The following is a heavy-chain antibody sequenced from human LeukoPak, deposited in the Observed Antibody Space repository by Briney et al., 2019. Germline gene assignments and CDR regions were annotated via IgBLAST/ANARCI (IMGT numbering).Heavy chain of an antibody. D-gene: IGHD3-22*01. CDR2: IYYSGTT. J-gene: IGHJ4*02. Sequence: PSETLSLTCTVSGGSISSDNYYWGWIRQSPGKGLEWIGSIYYSGTTYYNPSLKSRVTISVDTSKNQFSLKLSSVTAADTALYYCARDHNYYDSSGYFDYWGQGTLVTVSS. CDR1: GGSISSDNYY. CDR3: ARDHNYYDSSGYFDY. V-gene: IGHV4-39*02.